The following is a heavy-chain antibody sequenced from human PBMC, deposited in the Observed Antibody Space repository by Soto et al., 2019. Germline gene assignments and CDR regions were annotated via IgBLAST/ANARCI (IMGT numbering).Heavy chain of an antibody. CDR2: ISYDGSNK. V-gene: IGHV3-30*18. CDR1: GFTFSSYG. CDR3: AKDQWLVPFHGEGYFDY. D-gene: IGHD6-19*01. Sequence: QVQLVESGGGVVQPGRSLRLSCAASGFTFSSYGMHWVRQAPGKGLEWVAVISYDGSNKYYADSVKGRFTISRDNSKNTLYLQMNSLRAEDTAVYYCAKDQWLVPFHGEGYFDYWGQGTLVTVSS. J-gene: IGHJ4*02.